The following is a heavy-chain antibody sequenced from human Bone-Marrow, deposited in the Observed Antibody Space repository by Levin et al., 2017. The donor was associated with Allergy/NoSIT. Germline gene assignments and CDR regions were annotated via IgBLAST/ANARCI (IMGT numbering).Heavy chain of an antibody. CDR1: GFIFADYA. D-gene: IGHD2-8*02. CDR2: ISSSGSAI. J-gene: IGHJ3*02. CDR3: ARGIIGDVRVAHKEAFDI. V-gene: IGHV3-21*01. Sequence: GGSLRLSCRISGFIFADYAMNWVRQAPGKGLEWVSSISSSGSAIYYVDSVKGRFTISRDNAKNSLTLQMNSLRAEDTAVYYCARGIIGDVRVAHKEAFDIWGQGTMVSVSS.